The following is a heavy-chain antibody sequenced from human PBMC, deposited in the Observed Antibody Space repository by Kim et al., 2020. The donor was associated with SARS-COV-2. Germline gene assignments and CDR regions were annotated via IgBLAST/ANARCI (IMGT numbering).Heavy chain of an antibody. CDR1: GVSISNSNYY. J-gene: IGHJ4*02. CDR2: ISYSGST. Sequence: SETLSLTCTVSGVSISNSNYYWGWIRQPPGKGLEWIGSISYSGSTYYNPSLKSRVTISVHTSKNQFSLKLSSVTAADTAVYYCASLDCTSTSCPPVGYGYWGQGTLVTVSS. D-gene: IGHD2-2*01. CDR3: ASLDCTSTSCPPVGYGY. V-gene: IGHV4-39*07.